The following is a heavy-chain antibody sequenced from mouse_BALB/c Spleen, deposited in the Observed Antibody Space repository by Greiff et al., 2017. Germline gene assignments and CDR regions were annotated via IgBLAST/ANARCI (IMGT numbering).Heavy chain of an antibody. V-gene: IGHV1S56*01. CDR1: GYTFTSYY. CDR3: ARWGTTVVPLDY. CDR2: IYPGNVNT. J-gene: IGHJ2*01. D-gene: IGHD1-1*01. Sequence: VQLQQSGPELVKPGASVRISCKASGYTFTSYYIHWVKQRPGQGLEWIGWIYPGNVNTKYNEKFKGKATLTADKSSSTAYMQLSSLTSEDSAVYFCARWGTTVVPLDYWGQGTTLTVSS.